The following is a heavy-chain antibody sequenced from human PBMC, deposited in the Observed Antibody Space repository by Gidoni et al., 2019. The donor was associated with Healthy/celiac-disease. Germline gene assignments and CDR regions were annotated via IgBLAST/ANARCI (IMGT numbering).Heavy chain of an antibody. D-gene: IGHD6-13*01. Sequence: QVQLVQSGAEVKKPGASVKVSCKASGYTFTSYYMHWVRQAPGQGLEWMGIINPSGGSTSYAQKFQGRVTMTRDTSTSTVYMELSSLRSEDTAVYYCARASAAGTRRSYYYYYMDVWGKGTTVTVSS. V-gene: IGHV1-46*01. CDR2: INPSGGST. J-gene: IGHJ6*03. CDR1: GYTFTSYY. CDR3: ARASAAGTRRSYYYYYMDV.